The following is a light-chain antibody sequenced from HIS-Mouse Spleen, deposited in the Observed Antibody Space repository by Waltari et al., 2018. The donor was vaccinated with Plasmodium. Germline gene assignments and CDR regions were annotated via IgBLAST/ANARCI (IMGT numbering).Light chain of an antibody. J-gene: IGKJ2*01. CDR3: QQYGSSPYT. CDR2: GAS. CDR1: QSVSSSY. Sequence: EIVLTQSPGTLSLSLAERAILFCRASQSVSSSYLAWYQQKPGQAPRLLIYGASSRATGIPDRFSGSGSGTDFTLTISRLEPEDFAVYYCQQYGSSPYTFGQGTKLEIK. V-gene: IGKV3-20*01.